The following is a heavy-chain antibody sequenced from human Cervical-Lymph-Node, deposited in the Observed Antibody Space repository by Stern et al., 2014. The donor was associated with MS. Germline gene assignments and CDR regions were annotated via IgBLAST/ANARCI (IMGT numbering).Heavy chain of an antibody. J-gene: IGHJ4*02. CDR1: GLTVTSAW. V-gene: IGHV3-15*01. CDR3: TTDRSIAIRPLFDS. CDR2: LKSMSDGGTT. Sequence: EVQLEESGGGLVKPGVSLRLSCAVSGLTVTSAWMGWVRQAPGKGLEWVGRLKSMSDGGTTDFAEPVKGRFSISRDDSKNTLYLQMNSLKTEDTAVYYCTTDRSIAIRPLFDSWGQGTLVTVSS. D-gene: IGHD6-13*01.